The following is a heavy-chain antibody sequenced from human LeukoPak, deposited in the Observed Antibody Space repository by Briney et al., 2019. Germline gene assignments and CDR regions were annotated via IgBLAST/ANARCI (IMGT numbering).Heavy chain of an antibody. D-gene: IGHD3-22*01. CDR3: AREAEYDSSGYEDY. CDR2: INHSGST. Sequence: SETLSLTCTVSGGSISSSSSYWSWIRQPPGKGLEWIGEINHSGSTNYNPSLKSRVTISVDTSKNQFSLKLSSVTAADTAVYYCAREAEYDSSGYEDYWGQGTLVTVSS. CDR1: GGSISSSSSY. J-gene: IGHJ4*02. V-gene: IGHV4-39*07.